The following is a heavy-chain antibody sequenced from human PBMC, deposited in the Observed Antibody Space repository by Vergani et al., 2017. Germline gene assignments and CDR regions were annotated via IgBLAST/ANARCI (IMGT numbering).Heavy chain of an antibody. CDR1: GGTFSSYA. CDR3: ARGRVCSGASCYTNYFDY. Sequence: QVQLVQSGAEVKKPGSSVKVSCKASGGTFSSYAISWVRQAPGQGLEWMGGIIPIFGTANYAQKFQGRVTITADESTSTAYMELSSLRSEDTAVYYCARGRVCSGASCYTNYFDYWGQGTLVTVSS. J-gene: IGHJ4*02. V-gene: IGHV1-69*01. D-gene: IGHD2-2*02. CDR2: IIPIFGTA.